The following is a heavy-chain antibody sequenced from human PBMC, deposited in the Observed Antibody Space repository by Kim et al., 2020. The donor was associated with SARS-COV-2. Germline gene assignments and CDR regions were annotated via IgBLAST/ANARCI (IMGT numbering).Heavy chain of an antibody. CDR3: ARPSCSGGSCYSRGVSWFDP. V-gene: IGHV7-4-1*02. J-gene: IGHJ5*02. Sequence: ASVKVSCKASGYTFTSYAINWVRQAPGQGLEWMGWINTNTGNPTYAQGFTGRFVFSLDTSVSTAYLQISSLKAEDTAVYYCARPSCSGGSCYSRGVSWFDPWGQGTLVTVSS. CDR1: GYTFTSYA. CDR2: INTNTGNP. D-gene: IGHD2-15*01.